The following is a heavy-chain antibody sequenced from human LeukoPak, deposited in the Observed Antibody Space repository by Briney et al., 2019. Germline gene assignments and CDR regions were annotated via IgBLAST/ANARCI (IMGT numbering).Heavy chain of an antibody. CDR3: ATRPTGKGNGMDV. Sequence: GGSLRLSCAASGLTFSSYSMNWVRQAPGKGMEWVSSISSSSTYIYYADSVKGRFTISRDNAKNSLYLQMNSLRAEDTAVYYCATRPTGKGNGMDVWGQGTTVTVSS. CDR2: ISSSSTYI. J-gene: IGHJ6*02. D-gene: IGHD1-1*01. CDR1: GLTFSSYS. V-gene: IGHV3-21*01.